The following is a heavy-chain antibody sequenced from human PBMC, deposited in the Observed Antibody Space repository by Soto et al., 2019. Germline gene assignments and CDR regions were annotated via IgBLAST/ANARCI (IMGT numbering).Heavy chain of an antibody. J-gene: IGHJ5*02. Sequence: VASVKVPCKVSGYTLTELSMHWVRLAPGKGLEWMGGFDPEDGETIYAQKFQGRVTMTEDTSTDTAYMELSRLRSEDTAVYYCATVVSMVRGLIITSWLHPWVQGTLLTVSS. D-gene: IGHD3-10*01. V-gene: IGHV1-24*01. CDR1: GYTLTELS. CDR2: FDPEDGET. CDR3: ATVVSMVRGLIITSWLHP.